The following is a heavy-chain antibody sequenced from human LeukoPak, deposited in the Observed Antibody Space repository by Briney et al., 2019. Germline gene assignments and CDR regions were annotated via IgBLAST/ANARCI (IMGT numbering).Heavy chain of an antibody. D-gene: IGHD3-22*01. CDR2: ISSSGSTI. CDR3: ARDHYYDSSGIPGY. Sequence: PGGSLRLSCAASGFTFSDYYMSRIRQAPGKGLEWVSYISSSGSTIYYADSVKGRFTISRDNAKNSLYLQMNSLRAEDTAVYYCARDHYYDSSGIPGYWGQGTLVTVSS. V-gene: IGHV3-11*01. CDR1: GFTFSDYY. J-gene: IGHJ4*02.